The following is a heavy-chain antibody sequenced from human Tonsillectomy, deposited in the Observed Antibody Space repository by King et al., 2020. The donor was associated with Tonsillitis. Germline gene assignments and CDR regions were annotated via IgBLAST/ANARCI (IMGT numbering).Heavy chain of an antibody. CDR3: ARAGVAAGDGLSYFDL. D-gene: IGHD2-8*01. CDR2: IYYSGST. Sequence: QLQESGPGLVKPSETLPLTCTVSGGSIRSYYWSWIRQPPGKELEWIGHIYYSGSTNYHPSLKSRVTISVDTSKNQLSLKLSSVTAADTAVYYCARAGVAAGDGLSYFDLWGRGTLVTVSS. J-gene: IGHJ2*01. V-gene: IGHV4-59*01. CDR1: GGSIRSYY.